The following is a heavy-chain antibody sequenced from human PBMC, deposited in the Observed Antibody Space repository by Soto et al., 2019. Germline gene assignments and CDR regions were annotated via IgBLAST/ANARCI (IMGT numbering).Heavy chain of an antibody. CDR3: AREGIAAAGPFDY. CDR1: GFTFSSYA. J-gene: IGHJ4*02. D-gene: IGHD6-13*01. CDR2: ISYDGSNK. Sequence: GGSLRLSCAASGFTFSSYAMHWVRQAPGKGLEWVAVISYDGSNKYYADSVKGRFTISRDNAKNSLYLQMNSLRAEDTAVYYCAREGIAAAGPFDYWGQGTLVTVSS. V-gene: IGHV3-30-3*01.